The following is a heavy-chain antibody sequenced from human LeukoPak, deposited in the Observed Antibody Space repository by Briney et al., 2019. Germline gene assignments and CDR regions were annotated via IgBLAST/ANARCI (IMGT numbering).Heavy chain of an antibody. CDR3: ARDKEGDDSGRFDY. V-gene: IGHV3-21*01. CDR1: GFTFSSYS. J-gene: IGHJ4*02. Sequence: GGSLRLSCAASGFTFSSYSMNWVRQAPGKGLEWVSSISSSSSYIYYADSVKGRFTISRDNAKNSLYLQMNSLRAEDTAVYYCARDKEGDDSGRFDYWGQGTLVTVSS. D-gene: IGHD1-26*01. CDR2: ISSSSSYI.